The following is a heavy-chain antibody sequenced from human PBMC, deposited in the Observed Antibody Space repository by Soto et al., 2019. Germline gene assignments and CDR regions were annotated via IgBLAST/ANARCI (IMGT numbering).Heavy chain of an antibody. CDR2: INHSGST. V-gene: IGHV4-34*01. Sequence: QVQLQQWGAGLLKPSETLSLTCAVYGGSFSGYYWSWIRQPPGKGLEWIGEINHSGSTNYNPSLKSRVTISVDTSKNQFYLKLSSVTAADTAVYYCARGIAAAGTPFDYWGQGTLVTVSS. CDR1: GGSFSGYY. J-gene: IGHJ4*02. CDR3: ARGIAAAGTPFDY. D-gene: IGHD6-13*01.